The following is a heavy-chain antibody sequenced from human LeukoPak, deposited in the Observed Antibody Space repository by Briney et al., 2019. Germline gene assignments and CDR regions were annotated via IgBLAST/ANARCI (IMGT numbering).Heavy chain of an antibody. Sequence: GGSLGLSCAASGFTFSSAAMTWVRQAPGKGLEWVSTITGSDDRTYYGDSVKGRFTISRDYSKNTLHLQMNSLRVEDTAIYYCAKGPQLNSGYHPNYWGQGILVTVSS. CDR3: AKGPQLNSGYHPNY. CDR2: ITGSDDRT. J-gene: IGHJ4*02. CDR1: GFTFSSAA. D-gene: IGHD5-12*01. V-gene: IGHV3-23*01.